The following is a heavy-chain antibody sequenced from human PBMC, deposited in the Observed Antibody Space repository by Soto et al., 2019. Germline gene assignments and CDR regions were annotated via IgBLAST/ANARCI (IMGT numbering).Heavy chain of an antibody. V-gene: IGHV4-59*08. CDR1: GGSISSYY. CDR3: ARHRTTLSNYDY. Sequence: TSETLSLTCTVSGGSISSYYWSWIRQPPGKGLEWIGYIYYSGSTNYNPSLKSRVTISVDTSKNQFSLKLSSVTAADTAVYYCARHRTTLSNYDYWGQGTLVTVSS. CDR2: IYYSGST. J-gene: IGHJ4*02. D-gene: IGHD4-17*01.